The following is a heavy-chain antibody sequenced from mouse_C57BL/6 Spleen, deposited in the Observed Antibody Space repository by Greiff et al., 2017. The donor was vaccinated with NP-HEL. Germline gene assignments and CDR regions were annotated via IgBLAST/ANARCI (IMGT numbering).Heavy chain of an antibody. V-gene: IGHV1-50*01. CDR2: IDPSDSYT. CDR1: GYTFTSYW. D-gene: IGHD3-2*02. J-gene: IGHJ3*01. CDR3: ARRLRLCKAWVAY. Sequence: QVQLQQPGAELVKPGASVKLSCKASGYTFTSYWMQWVKQRPGQGLEWIGEIDPSDSYTNYNQKFQGKATLNVETDSSTAYMQISSPTSEDSAVYYCARRLRLCKAWVAYWGQGNLVTVSA.